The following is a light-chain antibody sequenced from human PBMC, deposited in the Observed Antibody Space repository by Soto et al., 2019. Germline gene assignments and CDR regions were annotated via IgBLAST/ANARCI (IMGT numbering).Light chain of an antibody. Sequence: QSVLTQPPSVSATTGQKVTISCSGRTSNIGNNLVSWYQQVPGTAPRLLIYDNNKRPSGIPDRFSGSKSGTSATLDITGLQTGDEADYYCGTWDSSLRGVVFGGGTKVTVL. V-gene: IGLV1-51*01. CDR2: DNN. CDR1: TSNIGNNL. J-gene: IGLJ2*01. CDR3: GTWDSSLRGVV.